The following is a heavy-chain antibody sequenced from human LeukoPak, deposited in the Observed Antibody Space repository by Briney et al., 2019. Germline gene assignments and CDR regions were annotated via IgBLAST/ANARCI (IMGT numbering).Heavy chain of an antibody. Sequence: SVKVSCKASGGTFSSYAISCVRQAPGQGLEWMGGIIPIFGTANYAQKFQGRVTITADKSTSTAYMELSSLRSEDTAVYYCARGAVAGPSDYWGQGTLVTVSS. CDR1: GGTFSSYA. V-gene: IGHV1-69*06. CDR2: IIPIFGTA. J-gene: IGHJ4*02. D-gene: IGHD6-19*01. CDR3: ARGAVAGPSDY.